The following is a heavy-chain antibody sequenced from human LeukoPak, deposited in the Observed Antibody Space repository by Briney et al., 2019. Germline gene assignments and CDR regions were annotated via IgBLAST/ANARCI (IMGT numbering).Heavy chain of an antibody. CDR2: TSESGGST. D-gene: IGHD3-9*01. V-gene: IGHV3-23*01. CDR3: AKGRWGLTINNFDI. J-gene: IGHJ3*02. CDR1: GLTFSSYA. Sequence: GGSLRLSCEASGLTFSSYAMGWVRQAPGKGLEWVSVTSESGGSTHYADSVKGRFTIYRDNSKNTLYLQMNSLGGEDTAVYYCAKGRWGLTINNFDIWGQGRMVTVSS.